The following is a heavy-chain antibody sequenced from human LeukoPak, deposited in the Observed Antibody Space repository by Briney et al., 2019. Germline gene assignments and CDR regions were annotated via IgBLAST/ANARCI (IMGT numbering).Heavy chain of an antibody. CDR3: AKGSTAMAKYYFDY. D-gene: IGHD5-18*01. Sequence: GGSLRLSCAASGFIFSSYAMDWARQAPGKGLEWVSGISGSGSSTYYADYVKGRFTISRDNSKNTLYLQMNSLRAEDTAVYYCAKGSTAMAKYYFDYWGQGTLVTASS. CDR1: GFIFSSYA. CDR2: ISGSGSST. V-gene: IGHV3-23*01. J-gene: IGHJ4*02.